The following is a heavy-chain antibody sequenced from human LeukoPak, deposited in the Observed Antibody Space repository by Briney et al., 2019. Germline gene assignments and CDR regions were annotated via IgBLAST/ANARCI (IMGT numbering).Heavy chain of an antibody. D-gene: IGHD5-24*01. CDR3: AKVQGMDTILPPFHY. J-gene: IGHJ4*02. CDR2: ISSSGGNT. CDR1: GFTFSNYA. V-gene: IGHV3-23*01. Sequence: GGSLRLSCAASGFTFSNYAMSWVRQVPGKGLEWVSAISSSGGNTFYADSVKGRFTISRDNSKNTLYLQVNSLRAADTAIYYCAKVQGMDTILPPFHYWGQGTLVTVSS.